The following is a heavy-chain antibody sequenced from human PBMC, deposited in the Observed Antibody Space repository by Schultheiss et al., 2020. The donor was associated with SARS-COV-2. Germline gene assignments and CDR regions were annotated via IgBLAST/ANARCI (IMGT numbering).Heavy chain of an antibody. D-gene: IGHD3-10*01. CDR3: ARSPTVRGPAGNDY. Sequence: SVKVSCKASGGTFSSYTISWVRQAPGQGLEWMGRIIPILGIANYAQKFQGRVTITADKSTSTAYMELSSLRSEDTAVYYCARSPTVRGPAGNDYWGQGTLVTVSS. J-gene: IGHJ4*02. CDR1: GGTFSSYT. V-gene: IGHV1-69*02. CDR2: IIPILGIA.